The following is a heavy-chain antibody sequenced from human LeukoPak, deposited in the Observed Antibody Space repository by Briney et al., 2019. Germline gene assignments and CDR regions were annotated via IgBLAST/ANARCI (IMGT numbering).Heavy chain of an antibody. V-gene: IGHV3-66*02. D-gene: IGHD2-21*01. CDR1: GFIVSTHY. J-gene: IGHJ2*01. CDR3: VKKNDYYPGDSFYGGWYFDL. Sequence: GGSLRLSCAASGFIVSTHYMSWVRQAPGKGLEWVSVIYSGGSTYYADSVKGRFTISRDNSKNTLYLQMDSLRPEDTAVYYCVKKNDYYPGDSFYGGWYFDLWGLAALVTVSS. CDR2: IYSGGST.